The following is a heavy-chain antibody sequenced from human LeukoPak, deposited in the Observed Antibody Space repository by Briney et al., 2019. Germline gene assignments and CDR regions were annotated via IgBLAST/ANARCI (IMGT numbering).Heavy chain of an antibody. J-gene: IGHJ4*02. CDR2: TYYSGST. CDR1: GGSISRSSYY. V-gene: IGHV4-39*01. CDR3: ARPRGDLWSGYDY. D-gene: IGHD3-3*01. Sequence: SETLSLTCSVSGGSISRSSYYWTWIRQSPGRGLEWIGNTYYSGSTLYNPSLKSRVTISVDTSKNQFSLRLTSVTAADTAVYYCARPRGDLWSGYDYWGQGVLVTASP.